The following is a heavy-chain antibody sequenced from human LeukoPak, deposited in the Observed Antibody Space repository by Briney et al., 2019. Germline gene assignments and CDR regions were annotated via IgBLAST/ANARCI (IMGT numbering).Heavy chain of an antibody. CDR3: ARDTVPDILTGRPQYYYYGMDV. V-gene: IGHV3-48*03. CDR2: ISSSGSTI. Sequence: PGGSLRLSCAASGFTFSSYERNWVRQAPGKGLEWVSYISSSGSTIYYADSVKGRFTISRDNAKNSLYLQMNSLRAEDTAVYYCARDTVPDILTGRPQYYYYGMDVWGQGTTVTVSS. CDR1: GFTFSSYE. J-gene: IGHJ6*02. D-gene: IGHD3-9*01.